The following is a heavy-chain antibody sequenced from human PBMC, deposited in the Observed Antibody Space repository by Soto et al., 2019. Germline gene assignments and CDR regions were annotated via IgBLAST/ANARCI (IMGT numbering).Heavy chain of an antibody. CDR2: VTYDGTER. J-gene: IGHJ4*02. Sequence: QVQLVASGGGVVQPGRSLSLSCAASGFTLDGYGLHWVRQAPGRGLEWVAVVTYDGTERHYPDSVRGRFTISRDTSKNTFYLQMNSLRIEDTAMYYCAREKNSGYYRTVDFWGQGTLVVVSS. CDR3: AREKNSGYYRTVDF. CDR1: GFTLDGYG. V-gene: IGHV3-30*03. D-gene: IGHD3-10*01.